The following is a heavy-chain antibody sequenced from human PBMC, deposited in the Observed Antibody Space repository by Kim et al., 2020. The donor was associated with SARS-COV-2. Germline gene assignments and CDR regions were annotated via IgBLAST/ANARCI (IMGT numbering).Heavy chain of an antibody. D-gene: IGHD7-27*01. CDR1: GFAFSSYA. V-gene: IGHV3-23*01. CDR3: AKDLNWGGLRAFEI. Sequence: GGSLRLSCAASGFAFSSYAMNWVRQAPGKGLEWVSGISGSGGSTYYADSVKGRFTISRDNSKNTLYLQMNSLRAEDTAVYYCAKDLNWGGLRAFEIWGQGTMVTVSS. CDR2: ISGSGGST. J-gene: IGHJ3*02.